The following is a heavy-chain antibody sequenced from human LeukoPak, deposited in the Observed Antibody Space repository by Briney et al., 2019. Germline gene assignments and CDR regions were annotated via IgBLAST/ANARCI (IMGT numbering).Heavy chain of an antibody. D-gene: IGHD4-11*01. CDR3: ARELHFYSNYTYYFDY. V-gene: IGHV1-18*01. Sequence: ASVKVSCRASGYTFTSYGISWVRQAPGQGLEWMGWISAYNGNTNYAQKLQGRVTMTTDTSTSTAYMELRSLRSDDTAVYYCARELHFYSNYTYYFDYWGQGTLVTVSS. CDR1: GYTFTSYG. J-gene: IGHJ4*02. CDR2: ISAYNGNT.